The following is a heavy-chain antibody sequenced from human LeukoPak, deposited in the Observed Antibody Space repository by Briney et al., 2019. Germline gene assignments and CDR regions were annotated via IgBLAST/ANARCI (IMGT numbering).Heavy chain of an antibody. J-gene: IGHJ3*02. CDR2: ISYIGST. Sequence: PSETLSLTCAVSDDSFSSYYWTWIRQPPGKGLEWIGYISYIGSTNYNPHPKNRVTISIDTSKNQFSLKLSSVTAADTAVYYCARDLVTVTKGFDIWGQGTMVSVSS. CDR3: ARDLVTVTKGFDI. CDR1: DDSFSSYY. V-gene: IGHV4-59*01. D-gene: IGHD4-17*01.